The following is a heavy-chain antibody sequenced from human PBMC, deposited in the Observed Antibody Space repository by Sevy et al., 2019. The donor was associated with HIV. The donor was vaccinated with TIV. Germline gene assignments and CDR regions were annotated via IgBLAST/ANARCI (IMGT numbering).Heavy chain of an antibody. D-gene: IGHD2-15*01. J-gene: IGHJ4*02. CDR2: ISSSSSTI. CDR1: GFTFSSYS. V-gene: IGHV3-48*02. CDR3: ARDGGGCSGGSCYSGNHFDY. Sequence: GGSLRLSCAASGFTFSSYSMNWVRQAPGKGLEWVSYISSSSSTIYYADSVKGRFTISRDNAKNSLYLRMNSLRDEDTAVYYCARDGGGCSGGSCYSGNHFDYWGQGTLVTVSS.